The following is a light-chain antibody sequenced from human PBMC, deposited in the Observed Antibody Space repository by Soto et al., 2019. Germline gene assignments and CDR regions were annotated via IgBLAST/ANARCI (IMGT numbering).Light chain of an antibody. Sequence: DIQMTQSASSLSASIGDRVTITCRASQTVNTYLHWYQQKPGKAPKLLIYAASSLQSGVPSRFSGSGSGTDFTLTISSLQPEDFATYYCQQYNSYSRTFGQGTKVDIK. J-gene: IGKJ1*01. V-gene: IGKV1-39*01. CDR1: QTVNTY. CDR3: QQYNSYSRT. CDR2: AAS.